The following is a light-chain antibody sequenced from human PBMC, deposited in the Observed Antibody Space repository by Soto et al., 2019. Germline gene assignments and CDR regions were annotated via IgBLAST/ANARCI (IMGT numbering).Light chain of an antibody. CDR3: SSYTSSSTYV. CDR2: EVS. V-gene: IGLV2-18*03. J-gene: IGLJ1*01. Sequence: QSVLTQPPSVSGSPGQSVTISCTGTSSDVGSYNRVSWYQQPPGTAPKLMIYEVSNRPSGVPDRFSGSKSGNTASLTTSGLQAEYEADYYCSSYTSSSTYVFGTGNNVTV. CDR1: SSDVGSYNR.